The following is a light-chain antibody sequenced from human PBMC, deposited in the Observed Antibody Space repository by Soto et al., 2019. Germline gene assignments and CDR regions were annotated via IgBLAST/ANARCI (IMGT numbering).Light chain of an antibody. CDR1: QSVSNNY. CDR3: QQYGSSGT. CDR2: GAS. Sequence: EIVLTQSPGTLSLSAVERATLSCKASQSVSNNYLARYQQKPGQAPRLLIYGASNRATGIPDRFSGSGSGTDFTLTISRLEPEDFAVYYCQQYGSSGTFGQGTKVDIK. V-gene: IGKV3-20*01. J-gene: IGKJ1*01.